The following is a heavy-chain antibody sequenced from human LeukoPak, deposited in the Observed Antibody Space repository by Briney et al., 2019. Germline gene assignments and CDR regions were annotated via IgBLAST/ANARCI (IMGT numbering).Heavy chain of an antibody. CDR2: MNPNSGNT. Sequence: ASVKVSFKASGYTFTSYDINWVRQATGQGLEWMGWMNPNSGNTGYAQKFQGRVTMTRNTSISTAYMELSSLRSEDTAVYYCARKRGSSGWYLRGAFDIWGQGTMVTVSS. CDR1: GYTFTSYD. CDR3: ARKRGSSGWYLRGAFDI. V-gene: IGHV1-8*01. D-gene: IGHD6-19*01. J-gene: IGHJ3*02.